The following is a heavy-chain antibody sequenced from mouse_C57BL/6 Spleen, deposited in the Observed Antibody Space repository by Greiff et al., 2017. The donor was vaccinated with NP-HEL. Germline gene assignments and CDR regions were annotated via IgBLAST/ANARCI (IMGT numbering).Heavy chain of an antibody. CDR1: GYSFTDYN. CDR3: ARSRGSTAMDY. D-gene: IGHD1-1*01. V-gene: IGHV1-39*01. J-gene: IGHJ4*01. Sequence: VQLQQSGPELVKPGASVKISCKASGYSFTDYNMNWVKQSTGKSLEWIGVINPNYGTTSYNQKFKGKATLTVDQSSSTTYMQLNSLTSEDSAVYYGARSRGSTAMDYWGQVTSVTVSS. CDR2: INPNYGTT.